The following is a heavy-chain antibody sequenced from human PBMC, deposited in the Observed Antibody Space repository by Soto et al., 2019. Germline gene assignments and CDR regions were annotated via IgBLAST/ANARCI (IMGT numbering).Heavy chain of an antibody. Sequence: EVQLLESGGGLVQPGGSRRLSGAASGFTFSSNAMGWVRQPPGKGLEWVSAISGSGGSTYYADSVKGRFTISRDNAKNTLYLQMNSLRAEDTAVYYCAKTPGRTVTTSRGAFDIWGQGTMVTVSS. CDR3: AKTPGRTVTTSRGAFDI. D-gene: IGHD4-17*01. CDR1: GFTFSSNA. CDR2: ISGSGGST. V-gene: IGHV3-23*01. J-gene: IGHJ3*02.